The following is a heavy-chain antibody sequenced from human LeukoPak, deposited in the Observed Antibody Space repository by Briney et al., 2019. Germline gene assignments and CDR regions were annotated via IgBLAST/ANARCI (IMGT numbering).Heavy chain of an antibody. CDR3: ASGSHYGYNSGWLYY. CDR1: GGSLSTYY. V-gene: IGHV4-59*08. J-gene: IGHJ4*02. CDR2: IYNSGST. D-gene: IGHD6-19*01. Sequence: SETLSLTCTVSGGSLSTYYWSWIRQPPGKGLEWIGYIYNSGSTNYSPSLRSRVTISVDTSKNQFSLKLSSVTAADTAVYYCASGSHYGYNSGWLYYWGQGTLVTVSS.